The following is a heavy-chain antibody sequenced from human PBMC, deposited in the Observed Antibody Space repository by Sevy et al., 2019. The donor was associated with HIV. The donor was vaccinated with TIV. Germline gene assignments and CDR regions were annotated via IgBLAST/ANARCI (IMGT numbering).Heavy chain of an antibody. D-gene: IGHD3-10*01. CDR2: IKKDGTDK. Sequence: GGSLRLSCAVSGFTFSNHWMTWVRQALGKGLEWVANIKKDGTDKFYVDSVMGRFSISRDNAKDLLYLQMNSLRVEDTAVYYCARDRRVEYGGSDYWGQGTLVTVSS. CDR3: ARDRRVEYGGSDY. V-gene: IGHV3-7*03. J-gene: IGHJ4*02. CDR1: GFTFSNHW.